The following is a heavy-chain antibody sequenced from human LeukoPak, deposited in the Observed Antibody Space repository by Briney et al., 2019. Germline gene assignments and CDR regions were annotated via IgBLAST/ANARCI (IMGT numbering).Heavy chain of an antibody. V-gene: IGHV1-69*13. CDR2: IIPIFGTA. CDR3: ARGAPGLGYQLLYGDWFDP. Sequence: SVKVSCKASGGTFSSYAISWVRQAPGQGLEWMGGIIPIFGTANYAQKFQGRVTITADESTSTAYMELSSLRSDDTAVYYCARGAPGLGYQLLYGDWFDPWGQGTLVTVSS. J-gene: IGHJ5*02. D-gene: IGHD2-2*02. CDR1: GGTFSSYA.